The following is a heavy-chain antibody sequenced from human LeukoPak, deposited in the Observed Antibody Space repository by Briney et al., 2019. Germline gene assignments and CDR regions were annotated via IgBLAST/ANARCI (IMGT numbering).Heavy chain of an antibody. CDR1: GFTFGSYW. D-gene: IGHD6-19*01. CDR2: IKQDGNEK. V-gene: IGHV3-7*03. CDR3: ARDNPTSGWNY. J-gene: IGHJ4*02. Sequence: QAGVSLRLSCAASGFTFGSYWMTWVRQAPGEGLEWVANIKQDGNEKYYVDSVRGRFTISRDNAKNSLYLQMNSLRAEDTAVYYCARDNPTSGWNYWGQGTLVTVSS.